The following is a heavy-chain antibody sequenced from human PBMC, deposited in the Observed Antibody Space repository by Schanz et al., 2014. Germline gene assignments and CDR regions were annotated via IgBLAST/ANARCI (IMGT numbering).Heavy chain of an antibody. CDR3: ARDTTWRLDL. CDR1: GGSIRSGTYY. CDR2: VFPNGIT. J-gene: IGHJ2*01. Sequence: QVQLQESGPGLVKPSQTLSLTCTVSGGSIRSGTYYWSWIRQPAGKALEWVGRVFPNGITNYNPSRKSRVTRALDTSKNHFCLTRTPLTAADTAVYYCARDTTWRLDLWGRGTLVTVSS. D-gene: IGHD1-1*01. V-gene: IGHV4-61*02.